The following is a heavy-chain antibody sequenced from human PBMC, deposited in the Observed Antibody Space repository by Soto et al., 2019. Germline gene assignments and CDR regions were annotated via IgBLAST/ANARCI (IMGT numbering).Heavy chain of an antibody. CDR3: ARHRDSYGSGDFDY. Sequence: PSETLSLTCTVSGGSISGAYWSWIRQPPGKGLEWIGYVYYTWSTNYNPSLKSRLTISVDTSKNQFSLKLSSVTAADTAVYYCARHRDSYGSGDFDYWGQGTRVTVSS. D-gene: IGHD5-18*01. CDR1: GGSISGAY. J-gene: IGHJ4*02. CDR2: VYYTWST. V-gene: IGHV4-59*08.